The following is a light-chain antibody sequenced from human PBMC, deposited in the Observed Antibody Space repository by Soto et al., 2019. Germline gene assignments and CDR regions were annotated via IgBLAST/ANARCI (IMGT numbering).Light chain of an antibody. CDR1: QGITTW. V-gene: IGKV1-12*01. Sequence: DIPMTQSPSSVSASVGDRVTITCRASQGITTWLAWYQQKPGKAPKLLIYAASNLQSGVPSRFSGSGAGTDFTLTISSLQPEDFATYFCQQTNSVPLTFGGGTTVEIK. J-gene: IGKJ4*01. CDR3: QQTNSVPLT. CDR2: AAS.